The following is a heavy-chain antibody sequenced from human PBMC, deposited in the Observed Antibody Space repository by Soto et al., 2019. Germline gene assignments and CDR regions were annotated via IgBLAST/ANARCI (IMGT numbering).Heavy chain of an antibody. J-gene: IGHJ6*02. Sequence: PGGSLRLSCAASGFTFSSYSMNWVRQAPGKGLEWVSSISSSSSYIYYADSVKGRFTISRDNAKNSLYLQMNSLRAEDTAVYYCASSSSWYDHYYYGMDVWGQGTTVTVSS. CDR1: GFTFSSYS. V-gene: IGHV3-21*01. D-gene: IGHD6-13*01. CDR3: ASSSSWYDHYYYGMDV. CDR2: ISSSSSYI.